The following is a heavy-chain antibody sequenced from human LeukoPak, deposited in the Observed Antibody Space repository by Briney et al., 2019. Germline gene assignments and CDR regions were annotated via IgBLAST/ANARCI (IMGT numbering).Heavy chain of an antibody. V-gene: IGHV3-53*01. CDR3: LLGDILTGYYISDVDY. D-gene: IGHD3-9*01. CDR1: GFTVSSNY. CDR2: IYSGGST. Sequence: PGGSLRLSCAASGFTVSSNYMSWVRQAPGKGLEWVSVIYSGGSTYYADSVKGRFTISRDNSKNTLYLQMNSLRAEDTAVYYCLLGDILTGYYISDVDYWGQGTLVTVSS. J-gene: IGHJ4*02.